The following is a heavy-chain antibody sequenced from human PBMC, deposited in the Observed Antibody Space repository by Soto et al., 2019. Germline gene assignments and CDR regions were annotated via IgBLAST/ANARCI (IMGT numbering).Heavy chain of an antibody. CDR3: TRVSAVAGGSRDFLPNEF. CDR1: GYTFTDYY. Sequence: QVQLVQSGAEVKKPGASVKVSCKASGYTFTDYYMHWVRQAPGQGLEWMGWINPNSGATTYAQKFQGRVAMTRDTSDSTVYMEVSSLTSDDTAVYYCTRVSAVAGGSRDFLPNEFWGQGTLVTVSS. CDR2: INPNSGAT. J-gene: IGHJ4*02. D-gene: IGHD6-19*01. V-gene: IGHV1-2*02.